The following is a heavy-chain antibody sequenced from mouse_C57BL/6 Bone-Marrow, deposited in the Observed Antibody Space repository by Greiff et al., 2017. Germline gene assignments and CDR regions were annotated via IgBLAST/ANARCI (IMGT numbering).Heavy chain of an antibody. V-gene: IGHV1-54*01. CDR3: ARDDGYYVWYFDV. D-gene: IGHD2-3*01. Sequence: QVQLQQSGAELVRPGTSVKVSCKASGYAFTNYLIEWVKQRPGQGLEWIGVINPGSGGTTYNEKFKGKATLTADKSSSTAYMQLSSLTSEDSAVYFCARDDGYYVWYFDVWGTGTTVTVSS. CDR2: INPGSGGT. J-gene: IGHJ1*03. CDR1: GYAFTNYL.